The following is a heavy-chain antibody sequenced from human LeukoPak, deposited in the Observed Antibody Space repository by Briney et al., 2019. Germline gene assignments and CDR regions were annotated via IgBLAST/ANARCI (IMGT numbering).Heavy chain of an antibody. Sequence: GASVKVSCKASGGTFSSYAISWVRQAPGQGLEWMGGIIPIFGTANYAQKFQGRVTITADKSTSTAYMELSSLRSEDTAVYYCARVGIAVAVTEYHFDYWGQGTLVTVSS. V-gene: IGHV1-69*06. D-gene: IGHD6-19*01. CDR2: IIPIFGTA. CDR1: GGTFSSYA. J-gene: IGHJ4*02. CDR3: ARVGIAVAVTEYHFDY.